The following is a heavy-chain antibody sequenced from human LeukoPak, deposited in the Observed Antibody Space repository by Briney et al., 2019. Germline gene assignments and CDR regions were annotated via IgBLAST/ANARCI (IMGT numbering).Heavy chain of an antibody. V-gene: IGHV3-21*01. CDR1: GFTFSSYS. Sequence: GGSLRLSCAASGFTFSSYSMNWVRQAPGKGLEWVSSISSSSSYIYCADSVKGRFTISRDNAKNSLYLQMNSLRAEDTAVYYCARDGAYSSSWYRDYWGQGTLVTVSS. CDR2: ISSSSSYI. J-gene: IGHJ4*02. D-gene: IGHD6-13*01. CDR3: ARDGAYSSSWYRDY.